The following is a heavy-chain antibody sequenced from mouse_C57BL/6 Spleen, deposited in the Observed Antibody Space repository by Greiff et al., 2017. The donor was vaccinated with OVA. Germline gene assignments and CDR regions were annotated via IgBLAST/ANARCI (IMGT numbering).Heavy chain of an antibody. V-gene: IGHV1-47*01. CDR1: GYTFTTYP. J-gene: IGHJ3*01. Sequence: QVQLKQSGAELVKPGASVKMSCKASGYTFTTYPIEWMKQNHGKSLEWIGNFHPYNDDTKYNEKFKGKATLTVEKSSGTVYLELSRLTSDDSAVYYCARGDYDGYSGFAYWGQGTLVTVSA. CDR2: FHPYNDDT. D-gene: IGHD2-3*01. CDR3: ARGDYDGYSGFAY.